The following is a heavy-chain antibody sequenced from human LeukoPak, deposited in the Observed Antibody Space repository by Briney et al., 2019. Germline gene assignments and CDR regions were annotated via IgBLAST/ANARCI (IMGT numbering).Heavy chain of an antibody. Sequence: GGSLRLSCAGSGFNFSSFWMHWVRQAPGKGLVWVSRINSDGSSTRYADSVKGRFTISRDNAKSTLYLQMNSLRAEDTAVYYCARDIDNYGGLDYWGQGTRVTVSS. V-gene: IGHV3-74*01. CDR1: GFNFSSFW. CDR2: INSDGSST. D-gene: IGHD5-18*01. CDR3: ARDIDNYGGLDY. J-gene: IGHJ4*02.